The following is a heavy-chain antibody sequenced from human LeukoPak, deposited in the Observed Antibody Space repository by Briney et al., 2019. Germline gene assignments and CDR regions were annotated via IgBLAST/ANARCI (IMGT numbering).Heavy chain of an antibody. Sequence: SQTLSLTCTVSGDSISSGSYYWSWIRQPAGKGLEWIGRIYTRGNTYYNPSLKRRATISVDTSKNQFSLKLSSVTAADTAVYYCARLSGGTTTAHFDYWGQGTLVTVSS. CDR2: IYTRGNT. CDR1: GDSISSGSYY. J-gene: IGHJ4*02. V-gene: IGHV4-61*02. CDR3: ARLSGGTTTAHFDY. D-gene: IGHD1-1*01.